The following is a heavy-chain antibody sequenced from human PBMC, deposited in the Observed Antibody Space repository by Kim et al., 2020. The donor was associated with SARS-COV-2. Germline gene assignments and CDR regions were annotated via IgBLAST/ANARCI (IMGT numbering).Heavy chain of an antibody. CDR3: AKEGEGTFRMDV. CDR2: INLNSGGT. V-gene: IGHV1-2*02. Sequence: ASVKVSCKSSGYSFTGYYMHWVRQAPGQGLEWMGWINLNSGGTKSAQKLQGRLILTRDTSINTAYMELTSLTSDDTALYHCAKEGEGTFRMDVWGQGTTVTVSS. J-gene: IGHJ6*02. D-gene: IGHD1-7*01. CDR1: GYSFTGYY.